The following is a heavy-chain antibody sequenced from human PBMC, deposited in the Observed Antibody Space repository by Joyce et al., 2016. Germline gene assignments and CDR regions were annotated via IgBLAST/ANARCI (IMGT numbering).Heavy chain of an antibody. CDR1: VFTFSTYG. J-gene: IGHJ4*02. CDR2: IWHDGSNK. Sequence: QVQLVEFGGGVVQPGRSLRLSCAVSVFTFSTYGMHWARQAPVKALELVAIIWHDGSNKYYADSVKGRFTISRDNSKSTLHLQMNSLRAEDTAVYYCARGTSYYYDSSGYWDYWGQGTLVTVSS. V-gene: IGHV3-33*01. CDR3: ARGTSYYYDSSGYWDY. D-gene: IGHD3-22*01.